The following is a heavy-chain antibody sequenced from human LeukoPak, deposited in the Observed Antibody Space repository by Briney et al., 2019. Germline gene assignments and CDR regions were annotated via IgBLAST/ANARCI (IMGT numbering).Heavy chain of an antibody. Sequence: SVKVSCKASGYTFTSYAISWVRQAPGQGLEWMGGIIPIFGTANYAQKFQGRDTITADESTSTAYMELSSLRSEDTAVYYCARDRDYYGSGSHFDYWGQGTLVTVSS. D-gene: IGHD3-10*01. J-gene: IGHJ4*02. V-gene: IGHV1-69*13. CDR3: ARDRDYYGSGSHFDY. CDR2: IIPIFGTA. CDR1: GYTFTSYA.